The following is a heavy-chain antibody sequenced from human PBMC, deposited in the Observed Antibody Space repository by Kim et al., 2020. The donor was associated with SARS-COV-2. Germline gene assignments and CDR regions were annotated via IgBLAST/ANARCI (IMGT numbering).Heavy chain of an antibody. D-gene: IGHD5-12*01. V-gene: IGHV3-30*18. Sequence: GGSLRLSCVASGFTFSSFAMHWVRQAPGKGLEWVAVISYDGSNEYHADSVKGRITISRDNSINMLYLQMNSLRAEDTAVYYCAKEDGYNYGSYYGMDVWGQGTTVTLTS. CDR3: AKEDGYNYGSYYGMDV. J-gene: IGHJ6*02. CDR2: ISYDGSNE. CDR1: GFTFSSFA.